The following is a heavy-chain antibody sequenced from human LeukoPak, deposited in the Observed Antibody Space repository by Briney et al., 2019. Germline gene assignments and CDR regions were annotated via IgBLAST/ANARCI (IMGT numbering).Heavy chain of an antibody. V-gene: IGHV1-18*01. J-gene: IGHJ4*02. CDR1: GYTFTSYG. CDR3: AREGYYYGSGSYPYGY. Sequence: ASVKVSCKASGYTFTSYGISCVRQAPGQGLEWMGWISAYNGNTNYAQKLQGRVTMTTDTSTSTVYMELRSLRSDDTAVYYCAREGYYYGSGSYPYGYWGQGTLVTVSS. D-gene: IGHD3-10*01. CDR2: ISAYNGNT.